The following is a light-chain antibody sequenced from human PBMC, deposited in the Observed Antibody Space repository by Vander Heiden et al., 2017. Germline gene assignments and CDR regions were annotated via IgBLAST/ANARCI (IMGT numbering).Light chain of an antibody. CDR3: CSYAGSSTFVV. CDR1: SSDVGSYNL. Sequence: QSALTQPAFVSGSPGQSITISCTGTSSDVGSYNLVAWYQQHPGKAPKLMIYEVSKRPSGVSNRFSGSKSGNTASLTISGFQAEDEADYYCCSYAGSSTFVVFGGGTKLTVL. CDR2: EVS. V-gene: IGLV2-23*02. J-gene: IGLJ2*01.